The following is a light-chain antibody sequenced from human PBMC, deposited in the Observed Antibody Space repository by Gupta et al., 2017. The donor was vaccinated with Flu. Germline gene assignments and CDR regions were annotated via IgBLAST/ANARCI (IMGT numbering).Light chain of an antibody. CDR2: AAS. J-gene: IGKJ1*01. Sequence: DIQMTQSPSSLSASVGDRVTITCRAGHSISNYLNWYQQKPGKAPKLLIYAASRLQSGVPSRFSGSGSGTDFTLTISSLQPEDFATYYCQQSYNTPRTFGQGTKVEI. V-gene: IGKV1-39*01. CDR3: QQSYNTPRT. CDR1: HSISNY.